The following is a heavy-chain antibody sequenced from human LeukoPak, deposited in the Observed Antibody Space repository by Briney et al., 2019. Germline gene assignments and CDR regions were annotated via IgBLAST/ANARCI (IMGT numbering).Heavy chain of an antibody. CDR1: GGSFSGYY. CDR2: ISGIGGGT. V-gene: IGHV3-23*01. D-gene: IGHD4-23*01. J-gene: IGHJ4*02. CDR3: AKDYGGIPLDY. Sequence: ETLSLTCAVYGGSFSGYYWSWIRQPPGKGLEWVSVISGIGGGTHYADSVKGRFTISRAISENTLYLQMNSLRAEDTAVYYCAKDYGGIPLDYWGQGTLVTVSS.